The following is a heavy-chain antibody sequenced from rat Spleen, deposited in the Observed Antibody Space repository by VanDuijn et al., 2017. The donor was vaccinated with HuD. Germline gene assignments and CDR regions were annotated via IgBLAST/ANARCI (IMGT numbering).Heavy chain of an antibody. V-gene: IGHV2-34*01. J-gene: IGHJ2*01. Sequence: QVQLKESGPGLVQPSATLSLTCTVSGFSLTSYSISWVRQPSGKGPEWMGRVWYGGNTAYNSALKSRLSISRDTSKSQVFLKMSSLQTEDTATYYCARVGNYGGYEDYWGQGVMVTVSS. CDR1: GFSLTSYS. CDR2: VWYGGNT. CDR3: ARVGNYGGYEDY. D-gene: IGHD1-11*01.